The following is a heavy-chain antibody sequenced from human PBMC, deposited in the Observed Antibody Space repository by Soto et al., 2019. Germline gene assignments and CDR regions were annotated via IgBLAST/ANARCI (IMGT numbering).Heavy chain of an antibody. V-gene: IGHV4-39*01. CDR3: ARQATGYYYGWFDP. CDR2: IFYSGGT. CDR1: GGAILGSTYY. D-gene: IGHD3-22*01. J-gene: IGHJ5*02. Sequence: SETLSLTCAVSGGAILGSTYYWALIRQPPGKGLEWIGTIFYSGGTFYTPSLKSRVTMSVDTSKNQFSLKLTSVTAADTAVYFCARQATGYYYGWFDPWGQGTLVTVSS.